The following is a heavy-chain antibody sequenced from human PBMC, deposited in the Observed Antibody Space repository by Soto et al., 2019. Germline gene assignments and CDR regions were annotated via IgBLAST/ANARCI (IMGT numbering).Heavy chain of an antibody. J-gene: IGHJ2*01. CDR3: AKDASSGITSFDL. D-gene: IGHD3-3*01. Sequence: EVQLLESGGGLVQPGGSLRLSCAASGFTFSSYAMSWVRQAPGKGLEWVSAISGSGGSTYYADSVKGRFTISRDNSKNTLYLQMNSLRAEYTALYYCAKDASSGITSFDLWGRGTLVTVSS. CDR2: ISGSGGST. V-gene: IGHV3-23*01. CDR1: GFTFSSYA.